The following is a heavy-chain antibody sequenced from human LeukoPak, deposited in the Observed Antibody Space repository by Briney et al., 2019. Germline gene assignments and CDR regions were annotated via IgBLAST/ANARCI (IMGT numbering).Heavy chain of an antibody. J-gene: IGHJ4*02. D-gene: IGHD1-26*01. CDR1: GFTFSNAW. Sequence: GGSLRLSCAASGFTFSNAWMNWVRQAPGKGLQWVGRIKSKTDGGTIDYAAPVKGRFTISRDDSKTTLYLQMNKLKNEDTAVYYCTTASPWADYWGQGTLVTVSS. CDR2: IKSKTDGGTI. V-gene: IGHV3-15*01. CDR3: TTASPWADY.